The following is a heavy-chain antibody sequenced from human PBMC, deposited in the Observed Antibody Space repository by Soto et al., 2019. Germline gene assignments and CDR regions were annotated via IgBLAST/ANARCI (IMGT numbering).Heavy chain of an antibody. J-gene: IGHJ4*02. Sequence: GASVKVSCKASGYTFSSYAIHWVRQAPGQGLEWMGWIHAGNGNTKYSQSFQGRVTISRDTSATTAYMELNSLRSEDTAVYYCARGMAFLDYWGQGTLVTVSS. V-gene: IGHV1-3*01. CDR3: ARGMAFLDY. CDR1: GYTFSSYA. CDR2: IHAGNGNT.